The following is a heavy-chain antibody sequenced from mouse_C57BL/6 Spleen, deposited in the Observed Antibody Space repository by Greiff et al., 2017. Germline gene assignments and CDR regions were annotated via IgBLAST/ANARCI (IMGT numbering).Heavy chain of an antibody. D-gene: IGHD2-2*01. J-gene: IGHJ3*01. CDR2: IYPGSGST. V-gene: IGHV1-55*01. Sequence: QVHVKQSGAELVKPGASVKMSCKASGYTFTSYWITWVKQRPGQGLEWIGDIYPGSGSTNYNEKFKSKATLTVDTSSSTAYMQLSSLTSEDSAVYYCARWGGYDAWFAYWGQGTLVTVSA. CDR3: ARWGGYDAWFAY. CDR1: GYTFTSYW.